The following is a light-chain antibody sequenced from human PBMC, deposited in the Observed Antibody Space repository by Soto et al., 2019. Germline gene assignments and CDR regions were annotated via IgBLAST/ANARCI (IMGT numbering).Light chain of an antibody. J-gene: IGKJ5*01. V-gene: IGKV3D-20*02. CDR3: QQRSKIT. CDR1: QSVSNNY. CDR2: GAS. Sequence: EIVLTQSPGTLSLSPGERATLSCRASQSVSNNYLAWYQQKPGQAPRLLIYGASNRATGIPDRFSGSGSGTDFTLTISSLEPEDFAVYYCQQRSKITFGQGTRLEI.